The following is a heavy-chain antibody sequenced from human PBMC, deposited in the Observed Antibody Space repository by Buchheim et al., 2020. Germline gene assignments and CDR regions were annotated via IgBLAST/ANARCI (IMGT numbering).Heavy chain of an antibody. V-gene: IGHV3-30*04. CDR2: ISYDGSNK. CDR3: ARDPGIAAAGTDY. J-gene: IGHJ4*02. Sequence: QVQLVESGGGVVQPGRSLRLSCAASGFTFSSYAMHWVRQAPGKGLEWVAVISYDGSNKYYADSVKGRFPITRDNSKNTLHLQMNSLRAEDTAVYYCARDPGIAAAGTDYWGQGTL. D-gene: IGHD6-13*01. CDR1: GFTFSSYA.